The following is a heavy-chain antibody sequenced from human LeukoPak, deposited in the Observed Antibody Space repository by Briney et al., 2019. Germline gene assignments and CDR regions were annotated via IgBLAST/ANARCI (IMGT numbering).Heavy chain of an antibody. CDR3: ARTSRRVPTFDY. J-gene: IGHJ4*02. Sequence: GGSLRLSCAVSGFTFSSYTMTWVRQAPGKGLEWVSSISSSSSYIYYGDSAKGRLTISRDNAKNSLYLQMNSLRVEDTAVYYCARTSRRVPTFDYWGQGTLVTVSS. CDR2: ISSSSSYI. D-gene: IGHD3-10*01. V-gene: IGHV3-21*01. CDR1: GFTFSSYT.